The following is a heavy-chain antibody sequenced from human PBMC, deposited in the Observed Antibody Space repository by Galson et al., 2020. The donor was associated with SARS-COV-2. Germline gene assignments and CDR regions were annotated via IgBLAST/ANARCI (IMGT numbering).Heavy chain of an antibody. J-gene: IGHJ4*02. Sequence: SETRSLTCAVYGGSFSGYYWSWIRQPPGKGLEWIGEINHSGSTNYNPSLKSRVTISVDTSKNQFSLKLSSVTAADTAVYYCARDFWSDIDYWGQGTLVTVSS. CDR1: GGSFSGYY. V-gene: IGHV4-34*01. D-gene: IGHD3-3*01. CDR2: INHSGST. CDR3: ARDFWSDIDY.